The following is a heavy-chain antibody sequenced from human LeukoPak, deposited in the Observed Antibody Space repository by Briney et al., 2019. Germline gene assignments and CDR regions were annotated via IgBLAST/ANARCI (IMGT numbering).Heavy chain of an antibody. CDR1: GGSISSYY. D-gene: IGHD4-17*01. CDR2: IYHSGST. J-gene: IGHJ4*02. CDR3: ARESGGALEY. V-gene: IGHV4-38-2*02. Sequence: SETLSLTCTVSGGSISSYYWGWIRQPPGKGLEWIASIYHSGSTYNNPSLKSRVTISVDTSKNQFSLKLNSVTAADTAVYYCARESGGALEYWGQGTLVTVSS.